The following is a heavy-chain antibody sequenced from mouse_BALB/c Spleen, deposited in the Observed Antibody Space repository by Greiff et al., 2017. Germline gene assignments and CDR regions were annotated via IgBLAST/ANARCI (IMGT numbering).Heavy chain of an antibody. CDR2: ISSGGSYT. J-gene: IGHJ4*01. Sequence: EVMLVESGGGLVKPGGSLKLSCAASGFTFSSYAMSWVRQSPEKRLEWVAEISSGGSYTYYPDTVTGRFTISRDNAKNTLYLEMSSLRSEDTAMYYCARVGYDYDNAMDYWGQGTSVTVSS. D-gene: IGHD2-4*01. CDR1: GFTFSSYA. V-gene: IGHV5-9-4*01. CDR3: ARVGYDYDNAMDY.